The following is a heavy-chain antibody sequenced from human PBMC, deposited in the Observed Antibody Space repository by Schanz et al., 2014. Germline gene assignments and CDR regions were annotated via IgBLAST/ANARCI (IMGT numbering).Heavy chain of an antibody. D-gene: IGHD1-7*01. Sequence: EMQLVESGGGLIQPGGSLRLSCAASGFTVTSYYMSWVRQAPGKGLEWVSVIYSGDNTYYADSVKGGFTISRDNSKNTVYLQMNSLRAENAAVYFCASLIGTTSAHFYGMDVWGQGTTVTVSS. J-gene: IGHJ6*02. CDR3: ASLIGTTSAHFYGMDV. CDR2: IYSGDNT. CDR1: GFTVTSYY. V-gene: IGHV3-53*01.